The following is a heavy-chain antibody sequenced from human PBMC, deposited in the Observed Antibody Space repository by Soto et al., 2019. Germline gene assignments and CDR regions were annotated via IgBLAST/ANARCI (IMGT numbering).Heavy chain of an antibody. Sequence: EVQLLESGGGLVQPGGSLRLSCAASGFTFSSYAMSWVRQAPGKGLEWVSAISGGGGSTYYADSVKGRFTISRENSKNTLYLQMNSLRAEDTAVYYCAKNRREMVRADAFDIWGQGTMVTVSS. J-gene: IGHJ3*02. CDR2: ISGGGGST. D-gene: IGHD3-10*01. V-gene: IGHV3-23*01. CDR3: AKNRREMVRADAFDI. CDR1: GFTFSSYA.